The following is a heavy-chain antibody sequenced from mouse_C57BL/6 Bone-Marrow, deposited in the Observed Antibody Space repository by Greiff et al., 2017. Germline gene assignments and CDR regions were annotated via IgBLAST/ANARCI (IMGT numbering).Heavy chain of an antibody. CDR3: TRSYDYDGGYFDY. CDR2: IDPETGGT. D-gene: IGHD2-4*01. J-gene: IGHJ2*01. CDR1: GYTFTDYE. V-gene: IGHV1-15*01. Sequence: VQLQQSGAELVRPGASVTLSCKASGYTFTDYEMHWVKQTPVHGLEWIGAIDPETGGTAYNQKFKGKAILTADKSSSTAYMELRSLTSEDSAVYYCTRSYDYDGGYFDYWGQGTTLTGSS.